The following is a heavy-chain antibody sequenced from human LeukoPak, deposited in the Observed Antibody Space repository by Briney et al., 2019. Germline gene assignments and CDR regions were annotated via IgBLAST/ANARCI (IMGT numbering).Heavy chain of an antibody. V-gene: IGHV4-38-2*02. CDR1: GYSISSGSY. J-gene: IGHJ4*02. Sequence: PSETLSLTCAVSGYSISSGSYWGWIRQPPGKGLEWIGSIYHSGSTYYNPSLKSRVTISVDTSKNQFSLKLSSVTAADTAVYYCARDRSGYDPYYFDYWGQGTLVTVSS. CDR2: IYHSGST. D-gene: IGHD5-12*01. CDR3: ARDRSGYDPYYFDY.